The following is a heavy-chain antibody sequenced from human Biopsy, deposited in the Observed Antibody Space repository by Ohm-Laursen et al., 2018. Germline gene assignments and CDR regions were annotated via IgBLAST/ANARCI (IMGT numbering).Heavy chain of an antibody. V-gene: IGHV3-53*01. CDR3: ARNKPGSSSGSDFDY. CDR2: IYSGDRP. Sequence: SLRLSCAASCFTVRSNYVSWVRQAPGMGLEWVSVIYSGDRPYYRESVRGRFTISRDNSKNTLYLQMNSLRADDTAVYYCARNKPGSSSGSDFDYWGQGTLVTVAS. J-gene: IGHJ4*02. D-gene: IGHD6-6*01. CDR1: CFTVRSNY.